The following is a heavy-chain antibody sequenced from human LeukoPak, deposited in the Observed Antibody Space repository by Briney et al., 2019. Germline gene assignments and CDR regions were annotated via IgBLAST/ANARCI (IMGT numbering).Heavy chain of an antibody. CDR1: GFTSSNAW. Sequence: GGSLRLSCAASGFTSSNAWMNWVRQAPGKGLEWVSSISTNSSYIYYADSVKGRFTISRDNAKNSLYLQMNSLRAEDTAVYYCARSSSWAYWGQGTLVTVSS. CDR3: ARSSSWAY. CDR2: ISTNSSYI. V-gene: IGHV3-21*01. J-gene: IGHJ4*02. D-gene: IGHD6-13*01.